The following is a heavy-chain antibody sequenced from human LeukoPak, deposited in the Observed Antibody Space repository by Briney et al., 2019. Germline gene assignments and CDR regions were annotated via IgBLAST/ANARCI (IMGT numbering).Heavy chain of an antibody. CDR1: GFTFSSYG. D-gene: IGHD2-21*02. CDR3: AKVRQAVVTAGHYFDY. CDR2: ISYDGSNK. V-gene: IGHV3-30*18. J-gene: IGHJ4*02. Sequence: GGSLRLSCAASGFTFSSYGMHWVRQAPGKGLEWVAVISYDGSNKYYADSVKGRFTISRDNSKNTLYLQMNSLRAEDTAVYYCAKVRQAVVTAGHYFDYWGQGTLVTVSS.